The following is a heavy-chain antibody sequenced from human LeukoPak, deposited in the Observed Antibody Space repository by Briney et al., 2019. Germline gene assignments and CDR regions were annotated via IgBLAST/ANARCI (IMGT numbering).Heavy chain of an antibody. CDR2: IRSKANNYAT. V-gene: IGHV3-73*01. D-gene: IGHD3-22*01. Sequence: GGSLRLSCAASGFTFSGSAMHWVRQASGKGLEWVGRIRSKANNYATAYAASMKGRFTISRDDSKNTAYLQMNSLKTEDTAVYYCTRHSHDSSAGWFDPWGQGTLVTVSS. J-gene: IGHJ5*02. CDR1: GFTFSGSA. CDR3: TRHSHDSSAGWFDP.